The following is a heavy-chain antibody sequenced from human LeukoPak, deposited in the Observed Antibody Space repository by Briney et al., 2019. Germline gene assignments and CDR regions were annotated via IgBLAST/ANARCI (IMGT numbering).Heavy chain of an antibody. J-gene: IGHJ1*01. D-gene: IGHD2-15*01. Sequence: GGSLRLSCAASGFTFSTSWMSWVRQAPGKGLEWLANINPDGRATFYVDSVKGRFIISRDNAKNSLFLQMSSLRDDDTALYYCASSHDSAGNEWGQGTVVTVYS. V-gene: IGHV3-7*01. CDR2: INPDGRAT. CDR3: ASSHDSAGNE. CDR1: GFTFSTSW.